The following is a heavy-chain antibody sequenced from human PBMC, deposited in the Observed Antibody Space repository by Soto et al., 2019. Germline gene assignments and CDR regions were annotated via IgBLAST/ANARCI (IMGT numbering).Heavy chain of an antibody. Sequence: QVQLVQSGAEVKKPGSSVKVSCKASGGTFNNYTISWLRQAPGQGLEWMGGIIPVFGTTNYEQQFQDIVTITAGGYTRTAYMELSSLGSADTAVHYCARASPSLFIRTPAGNQYYYGMDVWGQGTTVTVSS. D-gene: IGHD1-1*01. CDR2: IIPVFGTT. V-gene: IGHV1-69*01. J-gene: IGHJ6*02. CDR1: GGTFNNYT. CDR3: ARASPSLFIRTPAGNQYYYGMDV.